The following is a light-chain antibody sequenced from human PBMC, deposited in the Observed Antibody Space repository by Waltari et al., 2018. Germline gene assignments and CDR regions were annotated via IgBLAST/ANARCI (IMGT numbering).Light chain of an antibody. CDR1: QDISSW. CDR2: AAS. Sequence: DIQMTQSPSSVSASVGDRVIITCRASQDISSWLAWYQQKPGKSPKLLIHAASTLQNVVPARFGGSGSGTDFTLAISSLQPEDFATYYCQQANSFPRTFGGGTKVEI. V-gene: IGKV1-12*01. J-gene: IGKJ4*01. CDR3: QQANSFPRT.